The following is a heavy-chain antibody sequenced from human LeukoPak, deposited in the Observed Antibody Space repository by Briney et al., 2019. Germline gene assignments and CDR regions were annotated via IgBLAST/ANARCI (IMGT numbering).Heavy chain of an antibody. D-gene: IGHD2-2*01. V-gene: IGHV1-46*01. CDR2: INPSGGST. CDR3: ARGPYCSSTSCYSDAFDI. CDR1: GYTFTSYY. J-gene: IGHJ3*02. Sequence: ASVKVSCKASGYTFTSYYMHWVRQAPGQGLEWMGIINPSGGSTSYAQKFQGRVTMTTDTSTTTVYMELSSLRSEDTAVYYCARGPYCSSTSCYSDAFDIWGQGTMVTVSS.